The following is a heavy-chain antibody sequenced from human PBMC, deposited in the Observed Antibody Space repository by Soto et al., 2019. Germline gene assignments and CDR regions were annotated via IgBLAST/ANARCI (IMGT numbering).Heavy chain of an antibody. CDR2: IYYSGST. CDR1: GGSISSYY. V-gene: IGHV4-59*01. Sequence: SETLSLTCTVSGGSISSYYWSWIRQPPGKGLEWIGYIYYSGSTNYNPSLKSRVTISVDKSKNQFSLKLSSVTAADTAVYYCARGDYGGIDYWGQGTLVTVSS. CDR3: ARGDYGGIDY. J-gene: IGHJ4*02. D-gene: IGHD4-17*01.